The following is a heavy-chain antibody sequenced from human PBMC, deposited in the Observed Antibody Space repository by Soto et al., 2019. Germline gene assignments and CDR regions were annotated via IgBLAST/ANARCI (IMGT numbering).Heavy chain of an antibody. CDR1: GGSISSYY. D-gene: IGHD5-18*01. J-gene: IGHJ2*01. CDR3: ARLRLLDTAMVPNWYFDL. V-gene: IGHV4-59*08. CDR2: IYYSGST. Sequence: SETLSLTCTVSGGSISSYYWSWIRQPPGKGLEWIGYIYYSGSTNYNPSLKSRVTISVDTSKNQFSLKLGSVTAADTAVYYCARLRLLDTAMVPNWYFDLWGRGTLVTVSS.